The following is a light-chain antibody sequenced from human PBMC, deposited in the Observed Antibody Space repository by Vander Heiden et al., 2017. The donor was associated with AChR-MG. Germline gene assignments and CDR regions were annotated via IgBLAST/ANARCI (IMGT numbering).Light chain of an antibody. CDR3: AAWDDSLNGVV. CDR1: SSNIGGNA. V-gene: IGLV1-44*01. Sequence: QSVLTQPPSASGTPGQRVTISCSGSSSNIGGNAVNWYQQLPGTAPKLLIHGNNQRPSGVPDRFSGSKSGTSASLAISGLRSEDEADYYCAAWDDSLNGVVFGGGTKLTVL. J-gene: IGLJ3*02. CDR2: GNN.